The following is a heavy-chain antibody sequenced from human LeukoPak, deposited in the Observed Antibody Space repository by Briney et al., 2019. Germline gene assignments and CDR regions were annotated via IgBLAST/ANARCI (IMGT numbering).Heavy chain of an antibody. CDR2: INDSGGT. D-gene: IGHD6-19*01. J-gene: IGHJ4*02. CDR3: ASARMAVADY. V-gene: IGHV4-34*01. Sequence: PSETLSLTCAVYGGSFSGYYWSWVRQPPGKGLEWIGEINDSGGTTYNPSPKSRVTTSSAKTKNQTPLILSSVTAAETAGYYCASARMAVADYWGQGTLVTVSS. CDR1: GGSFSGYY.